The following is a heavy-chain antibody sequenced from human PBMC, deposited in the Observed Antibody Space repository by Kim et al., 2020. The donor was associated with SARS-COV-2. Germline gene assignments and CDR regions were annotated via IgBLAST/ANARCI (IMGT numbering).Heavy chain of an antibody. CDR2: IGGSGGRT. J-gene: IGHJ6*01. CDR3: AKGTSMGYYLYYGMDA. CDR1: GFTFSSYA. V-gene: IGHV3-23*01. Sequence: GGSLRLSCAASGFTFSSYAMSWVRQAPGKGLEWVSAIGGSGGRTFYADSVKGRFTISRDNSKNTLYVQMNSLRAEDTALYYCAKGTSMGYYLYYGMDAWG. D-gene: IGHD3-22*01.